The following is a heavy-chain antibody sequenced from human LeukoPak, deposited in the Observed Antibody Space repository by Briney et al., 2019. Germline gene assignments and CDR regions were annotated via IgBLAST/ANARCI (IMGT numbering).Heavy chain of an antibody. CDR2: IIPIFGTA. J-gene: IGHJ6*03. D-gene: IGHD3-10*01. CDR1: GGTFSSYA. V-gene: IGHV1-69*13. Sequence: SVKVSCKASGGTFSSYAISWVRQAPGQGLEWMGGIIPIFGTANYAQKFQGRVTITADESTSTAYMEMSSLRSEDTAVYYCARVGFGEDYYYMDVWGKGTTVTVSS. CDR3: ARVGFGEDYYYMDV.